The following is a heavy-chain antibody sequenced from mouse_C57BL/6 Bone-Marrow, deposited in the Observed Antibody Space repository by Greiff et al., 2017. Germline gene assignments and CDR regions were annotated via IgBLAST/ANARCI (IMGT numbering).Heavy chain of an antibody. CDR3: ARASDGYCYAMDY. CDR1: GYTFTSYW. D-gene: IGHD2-3*01. CDR2: IYPGSGST. V-gene: IGHV1-55*01. Sequence: VQLQQPGAELVKPGASVKMSCKASGYTFTSYWITWVKQRPGQGLEWIGDIYPGSGSTNYNEKFKSKATLTVDTSSSTAYMQLSSLTSEYSAVYCCARASDGYCYAMDYGGQGTSVTVSS. J-gene: IGHJ4*01.